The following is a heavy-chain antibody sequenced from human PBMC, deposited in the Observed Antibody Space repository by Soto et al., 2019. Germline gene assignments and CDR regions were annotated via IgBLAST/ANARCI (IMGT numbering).Heavy chain of an antibody. Sequence: SETLSLTCTVAGGSISSYYWNWIRQPPGKGLEWIGYIYYSGTINYNPSLESRVTISVDTSKSQFSLKLSSVTAADTAVYYCTRERPITAAGFRRYGMDVWGQGTTVTVS. CDR2: IYYSGTI. CDR1: GGSISSYY. V-gene: IGHV4-59*01. CDR3: TRERPITAAGFRRYGMDV. D-gene: IGHD6-13*01. J-gene: IGHJ6*02.